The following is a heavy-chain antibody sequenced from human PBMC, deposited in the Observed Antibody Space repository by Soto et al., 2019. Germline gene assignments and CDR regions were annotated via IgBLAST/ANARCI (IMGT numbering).Heavy chain of an antibody. V-gene: IGHV3-9*01. Sequence: EVQLVESGGGLVQPGRSLRLSCAASGFTFDDYAMHWVRQAPGKGLEWVSGISWNSGSIGYADSVKGRFTISRDNAKNSLYLQMNSLRAEDTALYYCAKDIGDPAALCGGDCYAFDIWGQGTMVTVSS. J-gene: IGHJ3*02. D-gene: IGHD2-21*02. CDR1: GFTFDDYA. CDR3: AKDIGDPAALCGGDCYAFDI. CDR2: ISWNSGSI.